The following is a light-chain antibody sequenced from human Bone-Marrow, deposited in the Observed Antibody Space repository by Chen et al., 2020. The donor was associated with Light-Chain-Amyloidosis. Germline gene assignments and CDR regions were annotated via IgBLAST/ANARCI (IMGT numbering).Light chain of an antibody. CDR3: QQSYSTPWT. J-gene: IGKJ1*01. CDR1: QSISSY. Sequence: DIQTPQSPSSLSASVGDRVTIPCRASQSISSYLHWYQQKPGKAPKLLIYAASSLQSGVPSRFSGSGSGTDFTLTISSLQPVDFATYYCQQSYSTPWTFGQGTKVEIK. CDR2: AAS. V-gene: IGKV1-39*01.